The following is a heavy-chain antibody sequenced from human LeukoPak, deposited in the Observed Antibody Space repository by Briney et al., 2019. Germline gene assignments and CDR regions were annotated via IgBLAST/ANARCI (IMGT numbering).Heavy chain of an antibody. D-gene: IGHD2-2*01. V-gene: IGHV4-38-2*01. Sequence: SETLSLTCAVSGYSISSGYYWGWIRQPPGKGLEWIGSIYHSGSTYYNPSLKSRVTISVDTSKNQFSLKLSSVTAADTAVYYCAMIVVVPAAIPYWYFDLWGRGTLVTVSP. CDR2: IYHSGST. CDR3: AMIVVVPAAIPYWYFDL. J-gene: IGHJ2*01. CDR1: GYSISSGYY.